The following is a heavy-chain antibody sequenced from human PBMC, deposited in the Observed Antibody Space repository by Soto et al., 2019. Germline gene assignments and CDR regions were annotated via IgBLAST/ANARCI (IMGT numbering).Heavy chain of an antibody. Sequence: ASVKVSCKASGYTFTSYYMHWVRQAPGQGLEWMGIINPSGGSTSYAQKFQGRVTMTRDTSTSTVYMELSSLRSEDTAVYYCARDPRLHWNYRYYFDYWGQGTLVTVSS. D-gene: IGHD1-7*01. J-gene: IGHJ4*02. V-gene: IGHV1-46*01. CDR1: GYTFTSYY. CDR2: INPSGGST. CDR3: ARDPRLHWNYRYYFDY.